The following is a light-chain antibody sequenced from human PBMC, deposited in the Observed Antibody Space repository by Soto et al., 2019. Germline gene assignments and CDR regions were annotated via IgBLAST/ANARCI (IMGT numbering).Light chain of an antibody. CDR1: SSDVGNYKY. Sequence: QSALTQPASVSGSPGQSITISCTGTSSDVGNYKYVSWYQQHPGKAPKLMIYEVSNRPSGVSNRFSGSKSGNTTSLTISWLQAEYETDYYCFSYTSSGTYVFGTGTKLTVL. CDR3: FSYTSSGTYV. V-gene: IGLV2-14*01. J-gene: IGLJ1*01. CDR2: EVS.